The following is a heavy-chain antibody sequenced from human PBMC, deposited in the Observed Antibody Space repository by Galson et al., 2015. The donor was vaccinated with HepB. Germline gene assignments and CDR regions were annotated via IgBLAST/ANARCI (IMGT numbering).Heavy chain of an antibody. CDR3: ASLTIA. CDR1: GFTVSSNY. CDR2: IHNTGNT. D-gene: IGHD3-10*01. J-gene: IGHJ4*02. V-gene: IGHV3-53*01. Sequence: SLRLSCAASGFTVSSNYITWVRQAPGKGLEWVSVIHNTGNTYYADSVKGRFTISRDNSKNTLYLQMSSLRVEDTAVYYCASLTIAWGQGTLVTVSS.